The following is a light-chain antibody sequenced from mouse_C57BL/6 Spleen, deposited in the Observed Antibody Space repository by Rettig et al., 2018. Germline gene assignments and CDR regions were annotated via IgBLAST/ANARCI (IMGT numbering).Light chain of an antibody. Sequence: VTITCRASENIYSYLAWYQQKQGKSPQLLVYNAKTLAEGVPSRFSGSGSGTQFSLKINSLQPEDFGSYYCQHHYGTPRTFGGGTKLEIK. CDR3: QHHYGTPRT. CDR2: NAK. V-gene: IGKV12-44*01. J-gene: IGKJ1*01. CDR1: ENIYSY.